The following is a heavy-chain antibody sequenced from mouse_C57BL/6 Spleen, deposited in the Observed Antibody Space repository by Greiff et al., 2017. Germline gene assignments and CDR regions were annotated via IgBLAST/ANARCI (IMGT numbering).Heavy chain of an antibody. CDR3: VRDGYYWYLDV. Sequence: EVPLVESGGGLVQPKGSLKLSCAASGFSFNTYAMNWVRQAPGKGLEWVARIRSKSNNYATYYADSVKDRFTISRDDSESMLYLTMNNWKTDDTAMYYRVRDGYYWYLDVWGTGTTVTVSS. V-gene: IGHV10-1*01. D-gene: IGHD2-3*01. CDR1: GFSFNTYA. J-gene: IGHJ1*03. CDR2: IRSKSNNYAT.